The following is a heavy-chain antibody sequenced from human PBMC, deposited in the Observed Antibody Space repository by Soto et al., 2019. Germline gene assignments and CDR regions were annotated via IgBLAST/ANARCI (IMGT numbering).Heavy chain of an antibody. CDR1: GGTFSSYA. D-gene: IGHD3-10*01. CDR3: AIVTSRLRGVIDNGFDP. V-gene: IGHV1-69*01. CDR2: IIPMYGPA. J-gene: IGHJ5*02. Sequence: QVPLVQSGAEVKKPGSSVTVSCKASGGTFSSYAIHWVRQAPGQGLEWMGGIIPMYGPAKYAQRFQGRVTITADESTTTVDMERTSRTSQDTAVDYCAIVTSRLRGVIDNGFDPCGHGTLVTVAS.